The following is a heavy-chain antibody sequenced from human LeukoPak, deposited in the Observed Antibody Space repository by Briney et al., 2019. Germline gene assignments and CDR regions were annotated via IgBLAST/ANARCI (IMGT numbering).Heavy chain of an antibody. D-gene: IGHD6-19*01. V-gene: IGHV4-34*01. CDR1: SESFSDFY. J-gene: IGHJ4*02. CDR2: INHSGST. Sequence: SETLSLTCAVYSESFSDFYWSWIRLPPGKGLEWIGEINHSGSTNYNPSLKSRVTISVDTSKNQFSLKLSSVTAADTAVYYCARIAVPRVRRYFDYWGQGTLVTVSS. CDR3: ARIAVPRVRRYFDY.